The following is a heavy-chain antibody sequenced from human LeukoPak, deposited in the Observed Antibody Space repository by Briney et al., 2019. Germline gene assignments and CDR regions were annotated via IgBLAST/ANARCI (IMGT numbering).Heavy chain of an antibody. Sequence: GGSLRLSCAASGFTFSSYEMNWVRQAPGKGLEWVSYISSSGSTIYYADSVKGRFTISRDNAKNSLYLQMPSLRAEDTAVSYCVWGSYRYRPYWGQGTLVTVSS. D-gene: IGHD3-16*02. V-gene: IGHV3-48*03. CDR3: VWGSYRYRPY. J-gene: IGHJ4*02. CDR1: GFTFSSYE. CDR2: ISSSGSTI.